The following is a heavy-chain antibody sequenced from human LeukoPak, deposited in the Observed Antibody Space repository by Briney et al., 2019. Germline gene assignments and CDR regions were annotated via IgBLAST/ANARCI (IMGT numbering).Heavy chain of an antibody. CDR2: YSGGST. CDR3: ARVRITMIVGYGNWFDP. J-gene: IGHJ5*02. V-gene: IGHV3-66*01. D-gene: IGHD3-22*01. Sequence: YSGGSTYYADSVKGRFTISRDNSKNTLYLQMNSLRAEDTAVYYCARVRITMIVGYGNWFDPWGQGTLVTVSS.